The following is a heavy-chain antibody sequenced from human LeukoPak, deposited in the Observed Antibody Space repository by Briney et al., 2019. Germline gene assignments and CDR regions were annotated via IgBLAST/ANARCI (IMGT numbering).Heavy chain of an antibody. D-gene: IGHD3-22*01. CDR3: ARGVSYYYDSSGSYYFDY. Sequence: SETLSLTCTVSGGSISSYYWNWIRQPAGKGLEWIGHIYSSGSTNYNPSLRSRVTMSVDTSKNHFSLKLSSVTAADTAVYYCARGVSYYYDSSGSYYFDYWGQGTLVTVSS. J-gene: IGHJ4*02. V-gene: IGHV4-4*07. CDR2: IYSSGST. CDR1: GGSISSYY.